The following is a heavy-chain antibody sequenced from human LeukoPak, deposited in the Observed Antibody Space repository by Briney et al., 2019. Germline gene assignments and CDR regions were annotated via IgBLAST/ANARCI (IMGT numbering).Heavy chain of an antibody. J-gene: IGHJ6*02. CDR2: MNPSSGNT. V-gene: IGHV1-8*01. CDR3: ARGLDVERSSAWSWGPKKFYYNVMDV. CDR1: GYTFTSSN. D-gene: IGHD3-9*01. Sequence: GAAVRVSCKVSGYTFTSSNINWVRQAPGQGLEWMGWMNPSSGNTAYAQRLQGRGTMTRDPSTNTAFLQLTSLRSEDTAVYYCARGLDVERSSAWSWGPKKFYYNVMDVWGQGTTVTVSS.